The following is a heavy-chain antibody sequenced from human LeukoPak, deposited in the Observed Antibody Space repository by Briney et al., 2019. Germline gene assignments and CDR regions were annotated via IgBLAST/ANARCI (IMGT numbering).Heavy chain of an antibody. D-gene: IGHD3-22*01. Sequence: GGTLRLSCAASGFTFSSYGMSWVRQAPGKGLEWVSSIGTSTSYIYYADSVKGRFTISRDNAKNSPHLQMNSLRAEDTAVYYCARDPTLYFDNSGLDYWGQGTLVTVSS. CDR1: GFTFSSYG. CDR3: ARDPTLYFDNSGLDY. V-gene: IGHV3-21*01. J-gene: IGHJ4*02. CDR2: IGTSTSYI.